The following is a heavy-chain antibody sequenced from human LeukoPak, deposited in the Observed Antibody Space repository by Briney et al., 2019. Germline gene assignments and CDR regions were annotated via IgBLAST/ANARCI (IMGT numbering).Heavy chain of an antibody. V-gene: IGHV4-34*01. CDR3: ASGRELELPWQ. Sequence: SETLSLTRAVYGDSSNIYYWSWIRQSPGKGLEWIAEINHAGSTDYNPSLKSRVTISVDTSKNQFSLKLASVTAADTAVYYCASGRELELPWQWGHGTLVTVSS. J-gene: IGHJ4*01. CDR1: GDSSNIYY. D-gene: IGHD1-7*01. CDR2: INHAGST.